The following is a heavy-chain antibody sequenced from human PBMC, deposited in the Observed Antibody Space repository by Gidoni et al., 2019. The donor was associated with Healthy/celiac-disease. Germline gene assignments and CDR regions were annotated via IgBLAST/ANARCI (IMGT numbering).Heavy chain of an antibody. V-gene: IGHV1-46*01. D-gene: IGHD4-4*01. CDR3: ARAGGDYDYSNYFDY. Sequence: QVQLVQSGAEVKKPGASVTVSCKASGYTFTSYYMHWVRQAPGQGLEWMGIINPSGGSTSYAQKFQGRVTMTRDTSTSTVYMELSSLRSEDTAVYYCARAGGDYDYSNYFDYWGQGTLVTVSS. CDR1: GYTFTSYY. CDR2: INPSGGST. J-gene: IGHJ4*02.